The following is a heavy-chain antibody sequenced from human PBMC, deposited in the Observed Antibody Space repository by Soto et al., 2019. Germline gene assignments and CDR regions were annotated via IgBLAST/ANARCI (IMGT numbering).Heavy chain of an antibody. CDR3: ARLSSPKYYYDSSGSPA. V-gene: IGHV1-18*01. Sequence: ASVKVSCKASGYTFTSYGISWVRQAPGQGLEWMGWISAYNGNTNYAQKLQGRVTMTTDTSTSTAYMELRSLRSDGTAVYYCARLSSPKYYYDSSGSPAWGQGTLVTVSS. J-gene: IGHJ4*02. D-gene: IGHD3-22*01. CDR1: GYTFTSYG. CDR2: ISAYNGNT.